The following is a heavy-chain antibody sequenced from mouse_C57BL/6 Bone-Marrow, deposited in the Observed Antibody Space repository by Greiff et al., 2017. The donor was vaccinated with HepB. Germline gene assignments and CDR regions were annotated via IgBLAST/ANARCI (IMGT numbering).Heavy chain of an antibody. D-gene: IGHD1-1*01. J-gene: IGHJ4*01. CDR3: ARSDYYGSSYVGYAMDY. CDR2: IWSGGST. CDR1: GFSLTSYG. V-gene: IGHV2-2*01. Sequence: VKLVESGPGLVQPSQSLSITCTVSGFSLTSYGVHWVRQSPGKGLEWLGVIWSGGSTDYNAAFISRLSISKDNSKSQVFFKMNSLQADDTAIYYCARSDYYGSSYVGYAMDYWGQGTSVTVSS.